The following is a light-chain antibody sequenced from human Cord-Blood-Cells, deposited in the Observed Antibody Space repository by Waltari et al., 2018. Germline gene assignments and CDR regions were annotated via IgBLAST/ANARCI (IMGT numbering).Light chain of an antibody. Sequence: SSELTQDPAVSVALGQTVRITCQGDSLRRYYATWSQQKQGQAPVLVIYGKNNRPSGIPDRFSGSSSGNTASLTITGAQAEDEADYYCNSRDSSGNHLVFGGGTKLTVL. CDR3: NSRDSSGNHLV. J-gene: IGLJ3*02. CDR1: SLRRYY. CDR2: GKN. V-gene: IGLV3-19*01.